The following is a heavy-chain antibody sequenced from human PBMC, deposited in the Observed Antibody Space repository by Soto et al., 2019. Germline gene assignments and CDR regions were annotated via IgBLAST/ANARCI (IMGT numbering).Heavy chain of an antibody. CDR1: GGSISSSTYY. CDR2: TDYSGSA. CDR3: ARHGVDYGDYASYYYYGMDV. V-gene: IGHV4-39*01. D-gene: IGHD4-17*01. J-gene: IGHJ6*02. Sequence: QLQLQESGPGLVKPSETLSLTCTVSGGSISSSTYYWGWILQPPGKGLERIGMTDYSGSAYYNPSLKSRVTISIDTSNNQFSLRLSSVTAADTAVYYCARHGVDYGDYASYYYYGMDVWGRGTTVTVSS.